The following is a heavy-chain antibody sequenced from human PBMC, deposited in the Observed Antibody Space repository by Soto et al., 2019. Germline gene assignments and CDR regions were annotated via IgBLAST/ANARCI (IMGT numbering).Heavy chain of an antibody. CDR2: IYHSGST. Sequence: PSETLSLTCAVSGGSISSGGYSWSWIRQPPGKGLEWIGYIYHSGSTYYNQSLKSRVTISVDRSKNQFSLKLSSATAADTVVYYCAREFYDSSGYRNWFDPGGQGTLVTVSS. J-gene: IGHJ5*02. CDR1: GGSISSGGYS. V-gene: IGHV4-30-2*01. D-gene: IGHD3-22*01. CDR3: AREFYDSSGYRNWFDP.